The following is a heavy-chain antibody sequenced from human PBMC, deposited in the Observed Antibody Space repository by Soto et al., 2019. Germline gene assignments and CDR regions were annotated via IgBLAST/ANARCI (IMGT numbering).Heavy chain of an antibody. J-gene: IGHJ5*02. CDR1: GYSFSSFW. Sequence: GESLKISCKVPGYSFSSFWITWVRQMPGKGLEWMGRIDPSDSYANYSPSFQGHVTFSADKSINTAYLQWSSLKASDTAMYYCGRVRVDKAEGWFDPWGLGTLVTVSS. CDR2: IDPSDSYA. CDR3: GRVRVDKAEGWFDP. V-gene: IGHV5-10-1*01. D-gene: IGHD5-18*01.